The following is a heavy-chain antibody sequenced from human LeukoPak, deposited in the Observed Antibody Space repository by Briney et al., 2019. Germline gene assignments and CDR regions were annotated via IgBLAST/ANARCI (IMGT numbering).Heavy chain of an antibody. Sequence: GGSLRLSCAASGFTVSSNYMSWVRQAPGKGLEWVSVIYSGGSTYYADSVKGRFTISRDNSKNTLYLQMNSLRAEDTAVYYCARGNYRWDSDYWGQGTLVTVSS. CDR1: GFTVSSNY. V-gene: IGHV3-66*01. CDR2: IYSGGST. J-gene: IGHJ4*02. D-gene: IGHD1-7*01. CDR3: ARGNYRWDSDY.